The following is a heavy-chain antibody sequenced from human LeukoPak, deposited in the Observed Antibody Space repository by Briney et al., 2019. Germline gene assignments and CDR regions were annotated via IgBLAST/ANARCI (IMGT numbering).Heavy chain of an antibody. CDR2: INPNSGGT. CDR1: GYTFTAYY. J-gene: IGHJ3*02. Sequence: ASVTVSCKASGYTFTAYYMHWVRQAPGQGLEWMGWINPNSGGTNYAQKFQGRVTMTRDTSISTAYMELSRLRSDDTAVYYCARDEDEVMITFGGAFDIWGQGTMVTVSS. CDR3: ARDEDEVMITFGGAFDI. V-gene: IGHV1-2*02. D-gene: IGHD3-16*01.